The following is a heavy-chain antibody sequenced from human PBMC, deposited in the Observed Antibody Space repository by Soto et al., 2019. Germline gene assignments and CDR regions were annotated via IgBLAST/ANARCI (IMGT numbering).Heavy chain of an antibody. J-gene: IGHJ6*02. CDR1: GFTFSSCG. CDR3: ARENCGFCFSTSTGLGMDV. D-gene: IGHD2-2*01. CDR2: ISYDGSNK. V-gene: IGHV3-30*03. Sequence: QVQLVESGGGVVQPGRSLRLSCAASGFTFSSCGMHWVRQAPGKGLEWVAVISYDGSNKYYADSVKGRFTVSRDNSKNTVYLQMNSLRVEDTAVYYCARENCGFCFSTSTGLGMDVWGQGTTVTVSS.